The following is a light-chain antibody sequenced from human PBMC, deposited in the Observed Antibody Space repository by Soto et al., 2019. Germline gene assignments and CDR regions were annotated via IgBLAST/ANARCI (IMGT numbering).Light chain of an antibody. CDR3: CSYAGSSNVV. CDR1: SSDVGSYNL. V-gene: IGLV2-23*01. CDR2: EGT. J-gene: IGLJ2*01. Sequence: QSALTQPASVSGSPGQSITISCTGISSDVGSYNLVSWYQHHPGKAPKLMIYEGTKRPSGVSNRFSGSKSVNTASLTISGLQAEDEADYYCCSYAGSSNVVFGGGTKLTVL.